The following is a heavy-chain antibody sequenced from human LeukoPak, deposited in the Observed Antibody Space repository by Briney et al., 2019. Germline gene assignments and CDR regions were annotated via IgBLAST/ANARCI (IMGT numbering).Heavy chain of an antibody. V-gene: IGHV4-30-4*01. J-gene: IGHJ4*02. CDR3: ARVLLGSGSYPFDY. CDR2: TYYSGST. Sequence: PSETLSLTCTVSGGSISSGDYYWSWIRQPPGKGLEWIGYTYYSGSTYYNPSLKSRVTISVDTSKNQFSLKLSSVTAADTAVYYCARVLLGSGSYPFDYWGQGTLVTVSS. D-gene: IGHD3-10*01. CDR1: GGSISSGDYY.